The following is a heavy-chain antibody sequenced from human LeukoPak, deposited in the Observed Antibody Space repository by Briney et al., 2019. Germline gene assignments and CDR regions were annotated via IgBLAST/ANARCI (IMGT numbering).Heavy chain of an antibody. CDR2: IIPMFGTA. D-gene: IGHD5/OR15-5a*01. V-gene: IGHV1-69*05. CDR3: ARARGIYEGYFDL. J-gene: IGHJ2*01. CDR1: GGTFSIYA. Sequence: SVKVSCKASGGTFSIYAISWVRQAPGQGLEWMGGIIPMFGTANYAQKFQGRVTITTEESTSTTYMELSSLKSEDTAVYYCARARGIYEGYFDLWGRGTLVTVSS.